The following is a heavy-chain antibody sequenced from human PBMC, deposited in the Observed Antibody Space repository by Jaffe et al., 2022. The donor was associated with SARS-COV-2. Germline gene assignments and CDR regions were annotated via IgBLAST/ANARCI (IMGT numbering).Heavy chain of an antibody. V-gene: IGHV3-30-3*01. CDR3: ARNGIAAAGIGGSWFDP. D-gene: IGHD6-13*01. CDR1: GFTFSSYA. Sequence: QVQLVESGGGVVQPGRSLRLSCAASGFTFSSYAMHWVRQAPGKGLEWVAVISYDGSNKYYADSVKGRFTISRDNSKNTLYLQMNSLRAEDTAVYYCARNGIAAAGIGGSWFDPWGQGTLVTVSS. J-gene: IGHJ5*02. CDR2: ISYDGSNK.